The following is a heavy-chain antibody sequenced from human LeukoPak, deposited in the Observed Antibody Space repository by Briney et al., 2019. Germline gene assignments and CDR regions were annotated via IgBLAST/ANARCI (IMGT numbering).Heavy chain of an antibody. J-gene: IGHJ4*02. CDR1: GFTFSSYE. CDR3: AKTRRSIAAAGTRFDY. V-gene: IGHV3-48*03. Sequence: GGSLRLSCAASGFTFSSYEMNWVRQAPGKGLEWVSYISSRGSTIYYADSVKGRSTISRDNSKNTLYLQMNSLRAEDTAVYYCAKTRRSIAAAGTRFDYWGQGTLVTVSS. CDR2: ISSRGSTI. D-gene: IGHD6-13*01.